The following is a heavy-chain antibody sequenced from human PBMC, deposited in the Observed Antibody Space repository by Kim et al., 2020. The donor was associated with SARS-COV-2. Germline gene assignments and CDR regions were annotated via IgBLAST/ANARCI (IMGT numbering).Heavy chain of an antibody. Sequence: GGSLRLSCATSGFTFSNYAMSWVRQAPGKDLEWASSISGSGASTYYEDSVKGRFTISRDNSKSTIYLQMNSLRVDDTGIYYCAKVRGTVTSSDAFDFWG. D-gene: IGHD4-17*01. J-gene: IGHJ3*01. CDR3: AKVRGTVTSSDAFDF. V-gene: IGHV3-23*01. CDR1: GFTFSNYA. CDR2: ISGSGAST.